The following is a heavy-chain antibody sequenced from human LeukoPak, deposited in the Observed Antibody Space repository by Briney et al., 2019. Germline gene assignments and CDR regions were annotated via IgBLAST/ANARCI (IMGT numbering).Heavy chain of an antibody. CDR1: GFTFSSYG. J-gene: IGHJ4*02. CDR3: AKDRGSGYLDY. Sequence: GGSLRLSCAASGFTFSSYGMHWVRQAPGKGLEWVAVISNDGSNKFYADSVKGRFTISRDNSKSTLYLQMSSLRAEDTAVYYCAKDRGSGYLDYWGQGTLVTVSS. CDR2: ISNDGSNK. D-gene: IGHD6-19*01. V-gene: IGHV3-30*18.